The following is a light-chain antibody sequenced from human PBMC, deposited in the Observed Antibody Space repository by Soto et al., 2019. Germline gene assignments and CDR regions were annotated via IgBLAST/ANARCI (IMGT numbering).Light chain of an antibody. V-gene: IGLV1-40*01. J-gene: IGLJ3*02. CDR2: GNS. Sequence: QSVLTQPPSVSGAPGQRVTISCTGSSSNIGAGYDVNWYQQLPGTAPKLLIYGNSNRPSGVPDRFSGSKSGTSASLAITGLHAEDEADDYCQSYDSSLSGWVFGGGTKLTVL. CDR3: QSYDSSLSGWV. CDR1: SSNIGAGYD.